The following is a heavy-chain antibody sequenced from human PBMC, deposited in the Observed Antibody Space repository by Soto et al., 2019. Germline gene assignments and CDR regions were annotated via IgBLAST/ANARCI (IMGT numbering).Heavy chain of an antibody. CDR3: ARQLNMVRGVITGMDV. D-gene: IGHD3-10*01. CDR2: IYPGDSDT. Sequence: GESLKISCKGSGYSFTSYWIGWVRQMPGKGLEWMGIIYPGDSDTRYSPSFQGQVTISADKSISTAYLQWSSLKASDTAMYYCARQLNMVRGVITGMDVWGQGTTVTVSS. V-gene: IGHV5-51*01. J-gene: IGHJ6*02. CDR1: GYSFTSYW.